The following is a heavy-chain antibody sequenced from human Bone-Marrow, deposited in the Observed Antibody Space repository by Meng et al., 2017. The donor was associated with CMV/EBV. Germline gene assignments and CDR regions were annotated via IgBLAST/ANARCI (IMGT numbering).Heavy chain of an antibody. J-gene: IGHJ4*02. Sequence: GESLKISCAASGFTFSSYSMNWVRQAPGKGLEWVSSISCSSSYIYYADSVKGRFTISRDNAKNSLYLQMNSLRAEDTAVYYCASLGRILGFDYWGQGTLVTVSS. CDR3: ASLGRILGFDY. CDR1: GFTFSSYS. V-gene: IGHV3-21*01. D-gene: IGHD2-15*01. CDR2: ISCSSSYI.